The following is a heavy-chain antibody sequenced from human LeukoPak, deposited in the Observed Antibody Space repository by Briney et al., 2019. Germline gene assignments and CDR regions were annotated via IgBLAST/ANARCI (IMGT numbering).Heavy chain of an antibody. Sequence: VGSLRLSCAASGFTFSSYAMSWVRQAPGKGLEWVSAISGSGGSTYYAGSVKGRFTISRDNSKNTLYLQMNSLRAEDTAVYYCAKVMRYYYDSSGLDYWGQGTLVTVSS. CDR1: GFTFSSYA. D-gene: IGHD3-22*01. CDR2: ISGSGGST. V-gene: IGHV3-23*01. CDR3: AKVMRYYYDSSGLDY. J-gene: IGHJ4*02.